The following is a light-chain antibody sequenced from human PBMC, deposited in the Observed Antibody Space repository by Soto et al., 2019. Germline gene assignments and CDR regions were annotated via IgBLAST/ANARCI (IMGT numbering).Light chain of an antibody. CDR1: RTISSW. CDR2: DGS. V-gene: IGKV1-5*01. J-gene: IGKJ2*01. CDR3: QQYNGYST. Sequence: DIKITQSPSTLSASVGDRVTLTCRASRTISSWLAWYQQRPGKAPKLLIYDGSNLESGVPSRFSGSRSGTEFTLTISSLQSDDVATYYCQQYNGYSTFGQGTYLDIK.